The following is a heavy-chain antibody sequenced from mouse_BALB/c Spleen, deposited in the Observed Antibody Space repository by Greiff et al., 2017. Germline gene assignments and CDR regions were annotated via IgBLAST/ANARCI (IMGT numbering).Heavy chain of an antibody. D-gene: IGHD2-1*01. CDR3: ARRGAHYGNYWLAY. Sequence: QVQLQQSGAELMKPGASVKISCKATGYTFSSYWIEWVKQRPGHGLEWIGEILPGSGSTNYNEKFKGKATFTADTTSNTAYMQLSSLTSEDSAVYYCARRGAHYGNYWLAYWGQGTLVTVSA. J-gene: IGHJ3*01. V-gene: IGHV1-9*01. CDR1: GYTFSSYW. CDR2: ILPGSGST.